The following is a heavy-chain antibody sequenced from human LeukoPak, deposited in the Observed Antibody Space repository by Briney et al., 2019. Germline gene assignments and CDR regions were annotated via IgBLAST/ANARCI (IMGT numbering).Heavy chain of an antibody. CDR2: IYYSGST. CDR3: ARQGQVGATPFRQ. D-gene: IGHD1-26*01. V-gene: IGHV4-39*01. J-gene: IGHJ4*02. Sequence: SETLSLTCTVSGGSLSSSSYYWGWIRQPPGKGLEWIGSIYYSGSTYYNPSLKSRVTISVDTSKNQFSLKLSSVTAADTAVYYCARQGQVGATPFRQWGQGTLVTVSS. CDR1: GGSLSSSSYY.